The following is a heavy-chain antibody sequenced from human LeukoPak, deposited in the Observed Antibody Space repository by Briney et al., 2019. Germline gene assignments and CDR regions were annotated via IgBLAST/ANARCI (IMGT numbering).Heavy chain of an antibody. CDR1: GFTFKNAW. V-gene: IGHV3-15*01. CDR3: ARRYGSGNFGDY. Sequence: GGSLRLSCVASGFTFKNAWMNWVRQAPGKGLEWVGRIKSKTDGGATDHAAPVKGRFIISRDDSKNTLYLQMNSLKGEDTAVYYCARRYGSGNFGDYWGQGTLVTVSS. CDR2: IKSKTDGGAT. J-gene: IGHJ4*02. D-gene: IGHD3-10*01.